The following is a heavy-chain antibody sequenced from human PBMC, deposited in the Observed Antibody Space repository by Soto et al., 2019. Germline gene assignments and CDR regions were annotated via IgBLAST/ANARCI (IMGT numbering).Heavy chain of an antibody. Sequence: SETLSLTCAVYGGSFSGYYWSWIRQPPGKGLEWIGEINHSGSTNYDPSLKSRVTISVDTSKNQFSLKLSSVTAADTAVYYCARVRSSSWYSRYFDYWGQGTLVTVSS. V-gene: IGHV4-34*01. CDR3: ARVRSSSWYSRYFDY. D-gene: IGHD6-13*01. J-gene: IGHJ4*02. CDR1: GGSFSGYY. CDR2: INHSGST.